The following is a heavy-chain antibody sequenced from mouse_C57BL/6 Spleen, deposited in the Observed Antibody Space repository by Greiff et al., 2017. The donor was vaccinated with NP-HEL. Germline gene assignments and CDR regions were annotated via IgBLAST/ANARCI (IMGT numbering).Heavy chain of an antibody. D-gene: IGHD2-4*01. CDR3: TRVYYDYSYYAMDY. CDR1: GFTFSSYA. V-gene: IGHV5-9-1*02. J-gene: IGHJ4*01. Sequence: EVHLVESGEGLVKPGGSLKLSCAASGFTFSSYAMSWVRQTPEKRLEWVAYISSGGDYIYYADTVKGRFTISRDNARNTLYLQMSSLKSEDTAMYYCTRVYYDYSYYAMDYWGQGTSVTVSS. CDR2: ISSGGDYI.